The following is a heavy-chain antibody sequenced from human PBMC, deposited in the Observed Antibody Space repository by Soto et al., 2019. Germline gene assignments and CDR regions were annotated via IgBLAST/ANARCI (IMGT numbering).Heavy chain of an antibody. D-gene: IGHD6-13*01. V-gene: IGHV5-10-1*01. Sequence: LGESLKISCKGSGYSSTSYWISWVRQMPGKGLEWMGRIDPSDSYTNYSPSFQGHVTISADKSISTAYLQWSSLKASDTAMYYCARPLGYSSSWNSGGYYYYGMDVWGQGTTVTVSS. CDR1: GYSSTSYW. J-gene: IGHJ6*02. CDR2: IDPSDSYT. CDR3: ARPLGYSSSWNSGGYYYYGMDV.